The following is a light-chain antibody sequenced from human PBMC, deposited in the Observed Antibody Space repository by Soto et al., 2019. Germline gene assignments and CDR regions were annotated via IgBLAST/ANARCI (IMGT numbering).Light chain of an antibody. CDR3: QQYIDSPRT. J-gene: IGKJ1*01. Sequence: EIILTQSPGTLALSPGDGATLSXRASQXVXXXYLAWYHQRPGQPPRLLIYGVSNRASGVPDRFSGDGSGTEFTLTIGRLDPDDFGVYYCQQYIDSPRTFGQGTRVEVK. CDR1: QXVXXXY. V-gene: IGKV3-20*01. CDR2: GVS.